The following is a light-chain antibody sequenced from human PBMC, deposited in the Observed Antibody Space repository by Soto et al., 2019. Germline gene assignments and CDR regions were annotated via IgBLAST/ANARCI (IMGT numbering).Light chain of an antibody. CDR1: SSDVGGYTY. Sequence: QSALTQPRSVSASPGQSVAISCTGTSSDVGGYTYVSWYQQHPGKAPKLMIYDVNKRPSGVPDRFSGSKSGNTASLTISGLQAEDEADYYCCSYAGTYKYVFGTGTKLTVL. CDR3: CSYAGTYKYV. CDR2: DVN. V-gene: IGLV2-11*01. J-gene: IGLJ1*01.